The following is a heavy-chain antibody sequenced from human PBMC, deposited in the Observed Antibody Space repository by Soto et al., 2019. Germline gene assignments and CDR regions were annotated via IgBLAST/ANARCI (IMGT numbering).Heavy chain of an antibody. D-gene: IGHD2-15*01. Sequence: QVQLVQSGAEVKKPGSSVKVSCKASGGTFSSYAISWVRQAPGQGLEWMGGIIPIFGTANYAKKFQGRVTITADETTSTAYMERSSLRSEDTAVYYCARDSIGYCSGGSCFILARYYGMGVWGQGTTVTVSS. CDR3: ARDSIGYCSGGSCFILARYYGMGV. CDR1: GGTFSSYA. CDR2: IIPIFGTA. J-gene: IGHJ6*02. V-gene: IGHV1-69*01.